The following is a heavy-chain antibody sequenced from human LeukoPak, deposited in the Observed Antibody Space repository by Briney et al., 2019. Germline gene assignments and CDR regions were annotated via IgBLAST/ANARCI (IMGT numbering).Heavy chain of an antibody. V-gene: IGHV4-59*12. J-gene: IGHJ4*02. CDR1: GGSISSYY. CDR2: IYYSGST. CDR3: ARAKPDINTYYDYVWWSYRRFDY. Sequence: SETLSLTCTVSGGSISSYYWSWIWQRPRPGLELIGYIYYSGSTNYNPSLKSRVTIPVGTSKNQFSLKLSSVTAADTAVYYCARAKPDINTYYDYVWWSYRRFDYWGQGTLVSVPS. D-gene: IGHD3-16*02.